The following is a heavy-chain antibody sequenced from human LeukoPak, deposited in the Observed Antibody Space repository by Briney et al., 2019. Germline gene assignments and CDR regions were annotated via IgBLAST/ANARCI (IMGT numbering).Heavy chain of an antibody. D-gene: IGHD6-19*01. Sequence: GGSLRLSCAASGFTFSSYAMSWVRQAPGKGLEWVSAISGSGGSTYYADSVKGRFTISRDNSNNTLYLQMNSLRAEDTAVYYCAEDFTAVAKYYFDYWGQGTLVTVSS. J-gene: IGHJ4*02. CDR1: GFTFSSYA. CDR2: ISGSGGST. CDR3: AEDFTAVAKYYFDY. V-gene: IGHV3-23*01.